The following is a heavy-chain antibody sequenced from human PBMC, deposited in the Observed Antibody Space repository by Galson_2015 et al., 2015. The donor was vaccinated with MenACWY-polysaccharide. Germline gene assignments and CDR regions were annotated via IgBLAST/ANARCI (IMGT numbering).Heavy chain of an antibody. Sequence: SVKIGCKASGDTVTGYYRHGGRQAPGQGREWLGWINPKRGGAKYAQGFQVRGTMTRDPSNGTAYMDLSRLRSDDTAVYFCERGHNWGYYYGMDVWGQGTTVTVSS. CDR2: INPKRGGA. J-gene: IGHJ6*02. V-gene: IGHV1-2*02. D-gene: IGHD3-16*01. CDR1: GDTVTGYY. CDR3: ERGHNWGYYYGMDV.